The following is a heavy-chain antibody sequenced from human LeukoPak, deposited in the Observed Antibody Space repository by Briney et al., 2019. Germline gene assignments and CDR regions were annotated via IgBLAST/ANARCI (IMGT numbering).Heavy chain of an antibody. Sequence: SEILSLTCAVSGGSISSGGYSWSWIRQPPGKGLEWIGYIYHSGSTYYNPSLKSRVTISVDKSKNQFSLKLSSVTAADTAVYYCARALPGYSSSSGANWFDPWGQGTLVTVSS. D-gene: IGHD6-6*01. CDR3: ARALPGYSSSSGANWFDP. J-gene: IGHJ5*02. V-gene: IGHV4-30-2*01. CDR1: GGSISSGGYS. CDR2: IYHSGST.